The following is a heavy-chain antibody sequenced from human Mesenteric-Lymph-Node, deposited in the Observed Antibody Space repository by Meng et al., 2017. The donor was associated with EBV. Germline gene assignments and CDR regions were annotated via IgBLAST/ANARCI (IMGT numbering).Heavy chain of an antibody. D-gene: IGHD6-19*01. V-gene: IGHV1-18*01. CDR3: ARVDSSGWYGEGVVDY. CDR1: GYTFTSYG. CDR2: NGPYNGDT. J-gene: IGHJ4*02. Sequence: QVQVVQSGAEVKKPGASVKVSCKASGYTFTSYGISWVRQAPGQGLEWMGWNGPYNGDTNYAQKLQGRVTMTTDTSTTTAYMELRSLRSDDTAVYYCARVDSSGWYGEGVVDYWGQGTLVTGSS.